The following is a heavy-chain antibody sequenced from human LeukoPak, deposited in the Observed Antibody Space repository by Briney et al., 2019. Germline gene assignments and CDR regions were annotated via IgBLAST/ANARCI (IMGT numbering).Heavy chain of an antibody. J-gene: IGHJ3*01. CDR3: VQEGPRGFAFDV. Sequence: PGGSLRLSCEASGVTFSSYVMSWVRQAPGKGPEWVSGISGSGGGTYVKGRFAISRDNSKNTLYLQMNSLRAEDSALYYCVQEGPRGFAFDVWGQGTRVTVSS. CDR1: GVTFSSYV. CDR2: ISGSGGGT. V-gene: IGHV3-23*01.